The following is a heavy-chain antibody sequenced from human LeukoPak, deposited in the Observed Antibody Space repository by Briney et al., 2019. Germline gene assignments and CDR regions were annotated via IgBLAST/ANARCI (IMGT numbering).Heavy chain of an antibody. J-gene: IGHJ6*03. V-gene: IGHV3-9*01. CDR2: ISWNSGSI. CDR1: GFTFDDYA. D-gene: IGHD3-16*02. Sequence: GGSLRLSCAASGFTFDDYAMHWVRQAPGKGLEWVSGISWNSGSIGYADSVKGRFTISRDNAKNSLYLQMNSLRAEDTAVYYCAKVRDTFGLYYYMDVWGQGTTLIVSS. CDR3: AKVRDTFGLYYYMDV.